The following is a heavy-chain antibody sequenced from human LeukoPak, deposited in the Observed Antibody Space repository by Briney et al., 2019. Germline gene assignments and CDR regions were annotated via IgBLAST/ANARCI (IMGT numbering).Heavy chain of an antibody. J-gene: IGHJ6*02. Sequence: GGSLRLSCAASGFTFSSYNMSWVRQAPGKGLEWVSAISGSGSSTYYADSVKGRFTISRDNSKNTLYLQMNSLRAEDTAVYYCAKDKGWGYSAYDCYGMDVWGQGTTVTVSS. CDR1: GFTFSSYN. D-gene: IGHD1-26*01. V-gene: IGHV3-23*01. CDR3: AKDKGWGYSAYDCYGMDV. CDR2: ISGSGSST.